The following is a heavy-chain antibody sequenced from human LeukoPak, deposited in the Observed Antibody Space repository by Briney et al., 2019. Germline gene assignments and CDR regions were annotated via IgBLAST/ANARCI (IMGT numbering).Heavy chain of an antibody. V-gene: IGHV6-1*01. CDR2: TYFRSKWYY. J-gene: IGHJ6*02. Sequence: SQTLSLTCAISGDSVSSDSAAWNWIRQSPSRGLEWLARTYFRSKWYYDYALAVKGRITINPDTSKNQFSLQLNSVTPEDTAVYYCARDPSGDNGMDVWGQGTTVTVSS. D-gene: IGHD2-15*01. CDR1: GDSVSSDSAA. CDR3: ARDPSGDNGMDV.